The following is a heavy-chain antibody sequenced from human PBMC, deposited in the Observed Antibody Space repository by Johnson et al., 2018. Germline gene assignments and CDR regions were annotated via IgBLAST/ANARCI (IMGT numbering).Heavy chain of an antibody. Sequence: QVQLVQSGGGVVQPGRSLRLSCAASGFTFSSYDMHWVRQATGKGLEWVAVISYDGSNKYYADSVKGRFTISRDNSKNTLYLQMNSLRAEDTAVYYCARDPMVRGVPTGGVWGQGTTVTVSS. CDR1: GFTFSSYD. CDR2: ISYDGSNK. V-gene: IGHV3-30*03. J-gene: IGHJ6*02. CDR3: ARDPMVRGVPTGGV. D-gene: IGHD3-10*01.